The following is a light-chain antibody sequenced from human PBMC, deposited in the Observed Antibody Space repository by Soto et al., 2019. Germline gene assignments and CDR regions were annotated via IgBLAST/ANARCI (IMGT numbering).Light chain of an antibody. V-gene: IGKV1-5*03. Sequence: DIQMTQSPSTLSGSVGDRVTITCRASQTISSWLAWYQQKPGKAPKLLIYKASTLKSGVPSRFSGSGSETEFTLTISSLQPDDFATYYCQHYNTWPWTFGQGTKV. J-gene: IGKJ1*01. CDR1: QTISSW. CDR2: KAS. CDR3: QHYNTWPWT.